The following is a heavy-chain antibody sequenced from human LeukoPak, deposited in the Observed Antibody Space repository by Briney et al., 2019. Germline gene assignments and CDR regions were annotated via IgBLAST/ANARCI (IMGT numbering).Heavy chain of an antibody. CDR3: AKMEGQRLYDYCMDV. D-gene: IGHD3-3*01. V-gene: IGHV3-23*01. Sequence: GGSLRLSCAASGFAFSNFAMSWVRQAPGKGLEWVSALSGSGYYTYYVESVKGRFTISRDNSKNTLYLHMNSLRADDTAVYYCAKMEGQRLYDYCMDVWGRGTTVTVSS. CDR2: LSGSGYYT. CDR1: GFAFSNFA. J-gene: IGHJ6*03.